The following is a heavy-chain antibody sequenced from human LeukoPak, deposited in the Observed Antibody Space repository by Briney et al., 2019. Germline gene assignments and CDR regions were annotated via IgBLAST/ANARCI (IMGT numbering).Heavy chain of an antibody. D-gene: IGHD2-8*01. CDR1: GFTVSSNY. V-gene: IGHV3-53*01. J-gene: IGHJ6*03. Sequence: GGSLRLSCAASGFTVSSNYMSWVRQAPGKGLEWVSVIYSGGSTYYADSVKGRFTISRDNSKNTLYLQMNSLRAEDTAVYYCAKVSKMGPLFYYYYMDVWGRGTTVTVSS. CDR2: IYSGGST. CDR3: AKVSKMGPLFYYYYMDV.